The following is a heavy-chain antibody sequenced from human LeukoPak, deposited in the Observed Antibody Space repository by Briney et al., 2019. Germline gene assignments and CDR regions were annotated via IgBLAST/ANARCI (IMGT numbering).Heavy chain of an antibody. V-gene: IGHV1-2*02. J-gene: IGHJ5*02. CDR3: ARDPSPGGSGQNWFDP. CDR2: INPNSGGT. Sequence: ASVKVSCKASGYTFTGHFMHWVRQAPGQGLEWMGWINPNSGGTDYALKFQGRVTMTRDTSISTAYMELSRLTSDDTAVYYCARDPSPGGSGQNWFDPWGQGTLVSVSS. CDR1: GYTFTGHF. D-gene: IGHD1-1*01.